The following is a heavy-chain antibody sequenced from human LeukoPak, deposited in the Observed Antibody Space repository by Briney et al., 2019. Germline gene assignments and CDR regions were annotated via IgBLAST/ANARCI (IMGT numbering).Heavy chain of an antibody. Sequence: SETLSLTCTVSGGSISSYYWSWIRQPPGKGLEWIGYIYYSGSTNYNPSLKSRVTISVDTSKNQFSLKLSSVTAADTAVYYCARDYGGYAQYYYYYYGMDAWGQGTTVTVSS. J-gene: IGHJ6*02. CDR2: IYYSGST. D-gene: IGHD4-17*01. V-gene: IGHV4-59*01. CDR1: GGSISSYY. CDR3: ARDYGGYAQYYYYYYGMDA.